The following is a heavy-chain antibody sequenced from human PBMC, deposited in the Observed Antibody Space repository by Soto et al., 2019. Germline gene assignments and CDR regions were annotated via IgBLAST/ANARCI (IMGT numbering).Heavy chain of an antibody. CDR2: INHSGST. CDR1: GGSFSGYY. D-gene: IGHD5-18*01. V-gene: IGHV4-34*01. J-gene: IGHJ4*02. CDR3: ARGLGYSYGY. Sequence: QVQLQQWGAGLLKPSETLSLTCAVYGGSFSGYYWSWIRQPPGKGLEWSGEINHSGSTNYNPSLKSRVTISVDTSKNQFSLKLSSVTAADTAVYYCARGLGYSYGYWGQGTLVTVSS.